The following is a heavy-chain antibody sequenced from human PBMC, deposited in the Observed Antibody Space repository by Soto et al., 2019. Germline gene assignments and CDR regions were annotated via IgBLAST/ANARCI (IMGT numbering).Heavy chain of an antibody. J-gene: IGHJ6*02. CDR3: AMVDVYVTPSPQDV. Sequence: QVQLVQSGAEVKNPGASVKVSCKASGYTFTRYGIGWARQAPGQGLEWMGWINTYNGNTNYAQNVQGRATLTTDTSRSTAYMELRSLRSNDTAIYYCAMVDVYVTPSPQDVWGQGTTVIVSS. CDR1: GYTFTRYG. D-gene: IGHD3-16*01. CDR2: INTYNGNT. V-gene: IGHV1-18*01.